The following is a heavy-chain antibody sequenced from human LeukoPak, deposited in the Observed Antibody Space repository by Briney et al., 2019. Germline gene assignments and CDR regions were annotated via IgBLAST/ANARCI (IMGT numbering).Heavy chain of an antibody. CDR2: ISYDGSNK. D-gene: IGHD3/OR15-3a*01. V-gene: IGHV3-30-3*01. Sequence: GGSLRLSCAASGFTFSSYAMHWVRQAPGKGLEWGAVISYDGSNKYYADSGKGRFTISRDNSKNTLYLQMNSLRAEDTAVYYCARDIGPSYYFDYWGQGTLVTVSS. CDR3: ARDIGPSYYFDY. CDR1: GFTFSSYA. J-gene: IGHJ4*02.